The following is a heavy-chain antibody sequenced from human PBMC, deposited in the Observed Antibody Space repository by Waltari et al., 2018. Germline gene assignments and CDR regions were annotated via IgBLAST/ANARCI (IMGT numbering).Heavy chain of an antibody. CDR3: ARDQGAVAAINYDY. Sequence: EVQLVESGGGVVRPGGSLRLSCAASGFRFDDYGMSWVRQAPGKGLEWVSTINWNGDNSDYADSGKGRFTISRDSAKNSLYLQLNSLRAEDTAFYFCARDQGAVAAINYDYWGQGTLVTVSS. J-gene: IGHJ4*02. CDR1: GFRFDDYG. V-gene: IGHV3-20*04. D-gene: IGHD6-19*01. CDR2: INWNGDNS.